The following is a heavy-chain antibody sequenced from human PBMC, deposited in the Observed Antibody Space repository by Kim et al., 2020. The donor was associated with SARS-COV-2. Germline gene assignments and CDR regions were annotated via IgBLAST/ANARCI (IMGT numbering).Heavy chain of an antibody. CDR2: IYYSGST. CDR3: ARASLYYYDSSGYYFSFFDY. J-gene: IGHJ4*02. CDR1: GGSISSYY. Sequence: SETLSLTCTVSGGSISSYYWSWIRQPPGKGLEWIGYIYYSGSTNYNPSLKSRVTISVDTSKNQFSLKLSSVTAADTAVYYCARASLYYYDSSGYYFSFFDYWGQGTLVTVSS. D-gene: IGHD3-22*01. V-gene: IGHV4-59*01.